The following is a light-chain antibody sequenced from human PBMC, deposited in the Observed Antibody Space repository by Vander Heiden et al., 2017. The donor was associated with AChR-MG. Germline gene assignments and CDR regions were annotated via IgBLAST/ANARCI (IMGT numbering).Light chain of an antibody. Sequence: FMLTQPPSASESPGKTITISCTRSSGSIASNYVQWYRQRPGRAPTTVIFEATRRPAGVPERVSASIGISSNFASLIISGLKTEDEADYYCQSYDSSNLWVFGGGTKVTVL. J-gene: IGLJ3*02. CDR3: QSYDSSNLWV. V-gene: IGLV6-57*04. CDR2: EAT. CDR1: SGSIASNY.